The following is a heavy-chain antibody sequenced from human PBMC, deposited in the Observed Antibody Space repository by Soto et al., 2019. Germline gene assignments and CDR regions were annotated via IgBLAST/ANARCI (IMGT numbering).Heavy chain of an antibody. CDR1: GFTFSSYG. D-gene: IGHD3-22*01. CDR2: ISYDGSNK. CDR3: AKPNYYDSSGYYYVGGPFDY. Sequence: LRLSCAASGFTFSSYGMHWVRQAPGKGLEWVAVISYDGSNKYYADSVKGRFTISRDNSKNTLYLQMNSLRAEDTAVYYCAKPNYYDSSGYYYVGGPFDYWGQGTLVTVSS. J-gene: IGHJ4*02. V-gene: IGHV3-30*18.